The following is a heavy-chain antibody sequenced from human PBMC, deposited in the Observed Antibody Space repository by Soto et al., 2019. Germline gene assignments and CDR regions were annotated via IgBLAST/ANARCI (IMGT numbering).Heavy chain of an antibody. CDR2: IYRTGST. CDR3: ASRDPGTSVDY. Sequence: LAFTCAFSAGSFTSNNWWTCVRQPPGQGLEWIGEIYRTGSTNYNPSLKSRVTISLDKSENQFSLKVTSLTAADTAVYYCASRDPGTSVDYWGQGTLVTVSS. V-gene: IGHV4-4*02. CDR1: AGSFTSNNW. D-gene: IGHD1-7*01. J-gene: IGHJ4*02.